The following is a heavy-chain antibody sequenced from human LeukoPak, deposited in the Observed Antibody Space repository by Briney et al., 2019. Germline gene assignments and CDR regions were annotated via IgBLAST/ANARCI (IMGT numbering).Heavy chain of an antibody. CDR2: ISYDGSNK. CDR3: AKGSTSPRPYNWFDP. V-gene: IGHV3-30*18. Sequence: GRSLRLSCAASGFTFSSYGMHWVRQAPGKGLEWVAVISYDGSNKYYADSVKGRFTISRDNSKNTLYLQMNSLRAEDTAVYYCAKGSTSPRPYNWFDPWGQGTLVTVSS. CDR1: GFTFSSYG. D-gene: IGHD2-2*01. J-gene: IGHJ5*02.